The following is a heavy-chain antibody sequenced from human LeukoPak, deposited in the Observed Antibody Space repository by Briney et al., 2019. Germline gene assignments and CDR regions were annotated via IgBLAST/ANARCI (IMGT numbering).Heavy chain of an antibody. D-gene: IGHD2-15*01. V-gene: IGHV3-53*05. CDR3: AKVVVVAATQNYYYGMDV. CDR1: GFTVSSNY. J-gene: IGHJ6*02. Sequence: GGSLRLSCAASGFTVSSNYMSWVRQAPGKGLEWVSVIYSGGSTYYADSVKGRFTISRDNSKNTLYLQMNSLRAEDTAVYYCAKVVVVAATQNYYYGMDVWGQGTTVTVSS. CDR2: IYSGGST.